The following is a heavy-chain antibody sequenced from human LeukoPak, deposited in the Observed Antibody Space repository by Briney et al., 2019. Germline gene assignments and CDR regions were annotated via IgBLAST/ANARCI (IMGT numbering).Heavy chain of an antibody. CDR1: GFTFSTYA. Sequence: GGSLRLSCAASGFTFSTYAMNWVRQAPGKGLEWVSAISGSSAYTNYADSVKGRFTISRDNSKNTLYLQMNSLRAEDTAVYYCAKDIGAAADGFGVVIVWDYYYGMDVWGQGTTVTVSS. V-gene: IGHV3-23*01. CDR2: ISGSSAYT. D-gene: IGHD3-3*01. J-gene: IGHJ6*02. CDR3: AKDIGAAADGFGVVIVWDYYYGMDV.